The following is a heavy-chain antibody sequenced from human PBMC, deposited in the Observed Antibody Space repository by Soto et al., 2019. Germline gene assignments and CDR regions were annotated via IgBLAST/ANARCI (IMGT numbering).Heavy chain of an antibody. J-gene: IGHJ4*02. CDR2: IHHSGST. CDR3: ARKAVGASIFDD. V-gene: IGHV4-4*02. Sequence: ETLALTCAVSGGSISSSNWWSWVRQPPGKGLEWIGEIHHSGSTNYNPSLRSRVTISVDKSKNQFSLQLTSMTAADTAVYYCARKAVGASIFDDWGQGTLVTV. CDR1: GGSISSSNW. D-gene: IGHD1-26*01.